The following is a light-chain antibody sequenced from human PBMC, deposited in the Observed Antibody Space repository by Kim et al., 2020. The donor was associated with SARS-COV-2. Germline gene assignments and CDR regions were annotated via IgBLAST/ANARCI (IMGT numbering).Light chain of an antibody. V-gene: IGKV3-20*01. Sequence: SPGERATPSCRASHSVSSSHLAWHQQKPGQSPRLLIYGASSRATGIPDRFGGSGSGTDFTLTISRLEPEDFAVYYCQQYVSSPLTFGGGTKVDIK. J-gene: IGKJ4*01. CDR2: GAS. CDR1: HSVSSSH. CDR3: QQYVSSPLT.